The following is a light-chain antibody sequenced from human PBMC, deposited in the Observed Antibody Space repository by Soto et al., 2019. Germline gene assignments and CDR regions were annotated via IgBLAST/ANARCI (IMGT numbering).Light chain of an antibody. J-gene: IGKJ1*01. CDR3: QHYNSYSEA. CDR2: KAS. Sequence: DIQMTQSPSTLSGSVGDRVTITCRASHTISMWLAWYQHKRGKAPKLLIYKASTLKSGVPSRFSGSGSGTEFVLTISRLQPDDFENYYCQHYNSYSEAFGQGTKVDI. V-gene: IGKV1-5*03. CDR1: HTISMW.